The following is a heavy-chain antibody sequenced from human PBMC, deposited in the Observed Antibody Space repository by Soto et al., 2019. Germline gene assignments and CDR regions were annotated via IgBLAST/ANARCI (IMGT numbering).Heavy chain of an antibody. D-gene: IGHD2-15*01. Sequence: SETLSLTCAVYGGSFSGYYWSWIRHPPGKGLEWIGEINHSGSTNYNPSLKSRVTISVDTSKNQFSLKLSSVTAADTAVYYCARGGFGVVVVPRYFQHWGQGTLVTVSS. CDR3: ARGGFGVVVVPRYFQH. V-gene: IGHV4-34*01. CDR1: GGSFSGYY. CDR2: INHSGST. J-gene: IGHJ1*01.